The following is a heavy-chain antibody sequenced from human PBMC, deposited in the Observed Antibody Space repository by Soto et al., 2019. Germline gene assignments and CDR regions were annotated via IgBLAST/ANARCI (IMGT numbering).Heavy chain of an antibody. J-gene: IGHJ4*02. V-gene: IGHV3-73*02. CDR3: TFGDYGDYLDYFEY. CDR1: GFSFSGSA. CDR2: IRSKANDYAT. D-gene: IGHD4-17*01. Sequence: EVQLVESGGGLVQPGGSLKLSCAASGFSFSGSAMHWVRQASGKGLEWVGRIRSKANDYATAYAASVKGRFTVYRDDSKNTVYLQMNSLKSEDTALYYCTFGDYGDYLDYFEYWGQGTLVTVSS.